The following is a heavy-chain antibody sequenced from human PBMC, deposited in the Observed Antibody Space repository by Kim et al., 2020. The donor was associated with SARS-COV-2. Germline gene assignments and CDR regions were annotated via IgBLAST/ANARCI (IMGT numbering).Heavy chain of an antibody. CDR2: T. Sequence: TYYADSVEGRFTISRDDSRNILYLLMNSLRAEDTDIYYCGDYHGAGSHFTYWGQGTLVTVSS. D-gene: IGHD3-10*01. V-gene: IGHV3-23*05. CDR3: GDYHGAGSHFTY. J-gene: IGHJ4*02.